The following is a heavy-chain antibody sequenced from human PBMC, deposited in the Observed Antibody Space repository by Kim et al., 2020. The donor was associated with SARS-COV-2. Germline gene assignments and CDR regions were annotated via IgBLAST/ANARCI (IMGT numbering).Heavy chain of an antibody. V-gene: IGHV4-31*03. Sequence: TLSLTCTVSGVSLRSGGYYWIWMRQHPGKGPEYIGYIYYSGTTYYNPSLKSRLTILQDMSKNYFSLKLTSVTAADTAVYYCARSLGASMPTEHALDIWGQGTMVIVSS. CDR1: GVSLRSGGYY. CDR3: ARSLGASMPTEHALDI. CDR2: IYYSGTT. D-gene: IGHD3-16*01. J-gene: IGHJ3*02.